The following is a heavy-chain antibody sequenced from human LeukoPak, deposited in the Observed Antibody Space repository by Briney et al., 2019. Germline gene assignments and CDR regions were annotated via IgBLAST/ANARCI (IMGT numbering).Heavy chain of an antibody. CDR3: ARDQAGTPGY. Sequence: GGSLRLSCAASGFTFSSYAMRWVRQAPGKGLEWVAVISYDGSNKYYADPVKGRFTISRDNSKNTLYLQMNSLRAEDTAVYYCARDQAGTPGYWGQGTLVTVSS. D-gene: IGHD6-19*01. CDR2: ISYDGSNK. CDR1: GFTFSSYA. J-gene: IGHJ4*02. V-gene: IGHV3-30-3*01.